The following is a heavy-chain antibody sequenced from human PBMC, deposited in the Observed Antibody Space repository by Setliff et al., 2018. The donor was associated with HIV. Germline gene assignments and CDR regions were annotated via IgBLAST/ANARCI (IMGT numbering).Heavy chain of an antibody. J-gene: IGHJ5*02. V-gene: IGHV4-61*09. CDR3: ATDGWGGLNWFDP. D-gene: IGHD6-19*01. Sequence: PSETLSLTCTVSGGSISSGGYYWSWIRQPAGKGLEWVGHIYANGNTKYNPSLESRVTISVDKSKNQISLKLSSVIAADTAVYYCATDGWGGLNWFDPWGQGTLVTVSS. CDR1: GGSISSGGYY. CDR2: IYANGNT.